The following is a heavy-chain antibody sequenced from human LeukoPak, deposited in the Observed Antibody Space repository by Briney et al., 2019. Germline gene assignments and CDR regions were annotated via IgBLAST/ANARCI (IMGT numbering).Heavy chain of an antibody. D-gene: IGHD2-15*01. J-gene: IGHJ4*02. CDR3: ARPHCGGGTCYDY. V-gene: IGHV3-7*03. CDR2: IDPAGSGQ. CDR1: GFTFRSNW. Sequence: PGGSLRLSCAASGFTFRSNWMSWLRQAPGKGLEWVTNIDPAGSGQYYVDSVKGRFTISRDNAKNSLYLQMNSLRAEDTAVYYCARPHCGGGTCYDYWGQGILVTVSS.